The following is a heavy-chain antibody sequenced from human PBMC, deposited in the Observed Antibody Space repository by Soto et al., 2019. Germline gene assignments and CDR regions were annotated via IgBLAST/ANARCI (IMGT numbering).Heavy chain of an antibody. V-gene: IGHV1-2*04. D-gene: IGHD1-7*01. Sequence: ASVKVSCKAPGYTFTGYYMHWVRQAPGQGLEWMGWINPNSGGTNYAQKFQGWVTMTRDTSISTAYMELSRLRSDDTAVYYCARGGNCIRPAAWFDPWGQGTLVTVSS. J-gene: IGHJ5*02. CDR3: ARGGNCIRPAAWFDP. CDR2: INPNSGGT. CDR1: GYTFTGYY.